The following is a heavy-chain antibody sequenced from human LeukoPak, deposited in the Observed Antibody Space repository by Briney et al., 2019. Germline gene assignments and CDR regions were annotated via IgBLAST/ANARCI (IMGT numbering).Heavy chain of an antibody. V-gene: IGHV4-59*12. Sequence: SETLSLTCTVSGGSISSYYWSWIRQPPGKGLEWIGYIYYSGSTYYNPSLKSRVTISVDTSKNQFSLKLSSVTAADTAVYYCARGGGDYYIDYWGQGTLVTVSS. D-gene: IGHD4-17*01. CDR3: ARGGGDYYIDY. CDR2: IYYSGST. CDR1: GGSISSYY. J-gene: IGHJ4*02.